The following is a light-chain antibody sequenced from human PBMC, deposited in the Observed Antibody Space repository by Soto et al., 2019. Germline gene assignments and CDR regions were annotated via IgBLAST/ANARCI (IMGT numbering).Light chain of an antibody. CDR3: LPSYSTPG. V-gene: IGKV1-39*01. CDR1: QSISTS. J-gene: IGKJ1*01. Sequence: DIQMTQSPSSLSASVGDRVSITCRATQSISTSLNWYQQKPGKAPNLLIYAASNLQSGVPSRFSGSGAGADFTLTISSLQPEDFATYYCLPSYSTPGFGQGTKVEIK. CDR2: AAS.